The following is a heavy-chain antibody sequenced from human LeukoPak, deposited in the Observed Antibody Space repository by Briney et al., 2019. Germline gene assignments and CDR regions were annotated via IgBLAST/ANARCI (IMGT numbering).Heavy chain of an antibody. CDR2: IKQDGSEK. D-gene: IGHD3-10*01. Sequence: GGSLRPSCAASGFTFSSYWMSSVRQAPGKGLEWVANIKQDGSEKYYVDSVKGRFTISRDNAKNSLYLQMNSLRAEDTAVYYCARVRWFGELSPLDYWGQGTLVTVSS. J-gene: IGHJ4*02. CDR1: GFTFSSYW. CDR3: ARVRWFGELSPLDY. V-gene: IGHV3-7*01.